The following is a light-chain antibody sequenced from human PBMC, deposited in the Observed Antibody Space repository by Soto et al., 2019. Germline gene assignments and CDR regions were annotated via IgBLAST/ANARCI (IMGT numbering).Light chain of an antibody. CDR3: QQSYSNVMHT. Sequence: EVVMTQSPATLSLSPGERPTLSCRTSQSVGGDLAWYQQKPGQAPRLLIYGATTRATGIPARFSGSGSGTEFALTISSLQPEDFAVYYCQQSYSNVMHTFGQGTKLEI. CDR1: QSVGGD. J-gene: IGKJ2*01. V-gene: IGKV3D-15*01. CDR2: GAT.